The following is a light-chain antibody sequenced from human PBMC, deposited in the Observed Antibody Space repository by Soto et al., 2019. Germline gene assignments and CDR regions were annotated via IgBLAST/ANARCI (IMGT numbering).Light chain of an antibody. V-gene: IGLV1-44*01. CDR2: DNH. J-gene: IGLJ1*01. CDR1: SSNIGINT. CDR3: AAWDVSLKGFV. Sequence: QSVLTQPPSASGTPGQRVTFSCSGSSSNIGINTVNWYRQLPGTAPQLLISDNHRRPSGVPDRFSGSKSGTSDFLAISGLQSEDEATYFCAAWDVSLKGFVFGTGTKVTVL.